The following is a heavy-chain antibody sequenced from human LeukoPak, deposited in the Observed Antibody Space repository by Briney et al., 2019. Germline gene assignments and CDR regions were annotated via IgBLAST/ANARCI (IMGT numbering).Heavy chain of an antibody. Sequence: ASVTVSCTASGYTFTSYAMHWVRQAPGQRLEWMGWINAGNGNTKYSQKFQGRVTITRDTSASTAYMELSSLRSEDTAVYYCANAYDSSGPFVYWGQGTLVTVSS. D-gene: IGHD3-22*01. V-gene: IGHV1-3*01. CDR2: INAGNGNT. J-gene: IGHJ4*02. CDR3: ANAYDSSGPFVY. CDR1: GYTFTSYA.